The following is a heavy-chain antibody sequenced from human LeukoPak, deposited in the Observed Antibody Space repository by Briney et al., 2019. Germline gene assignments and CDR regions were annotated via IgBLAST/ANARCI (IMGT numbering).Heavy chain of an antibody. D-gene: IGHD6-13*01. Sequence: GGSLRLPCTASGFAFGGNAMSWVRQAPGKGLEWVSSISGGSEDTYYAGSVKGRFTISRDNSKSTLYLQMNSLRAEDTAVYYCARTIAQYSNSWLYFYYGLDVWGQGTTVTVS. CDR2: ISGGSEDT. CDR1: GFAFGGNA. V-gene: IGHV3-23*01. CDR3: ARTIAQYSNSWLYFYYGLDV. J-gene: IGHJ6*02.